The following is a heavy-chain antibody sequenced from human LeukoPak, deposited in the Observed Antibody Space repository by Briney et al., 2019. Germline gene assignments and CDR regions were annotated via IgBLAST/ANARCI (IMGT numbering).Heavy chain of an antibody. CDR3: ARGGESDYGDFRYWYFDL. CDR2: IYYSGST. J-gene: IGHJ2*01. Sequence: KPSETLSLTCTVSGGSISSGGYYWSWIRQHPGKGLEWIGYIYYSGSTYYNPSLKSRVTISVDTSKNQFSLELSSVTAADTAVYYCARGGESDYGDFRYWYFDLWGRGTLVTVSS. D-gene: IGHD4-17*01. CDR1: GGSISSGGYY. V-gene: IGHV4-31*03.